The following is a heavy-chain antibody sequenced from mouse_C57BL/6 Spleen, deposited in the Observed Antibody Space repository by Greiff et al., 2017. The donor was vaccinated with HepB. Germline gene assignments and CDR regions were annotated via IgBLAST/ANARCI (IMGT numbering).Heavy chain of an antibody. V-gene: IGHV1-76*01. CDR2: IYPGRGNT. CDR3: AREGSYYAMDY. Sequence: VQLKESGAELVRPGASVKLSCKASGYTFTDYYINWVKQRPGQGLEWIARIYPGRGNTYYNEKFKGKATLTAEKSSSTAYMQLSSLTSEDSAVYFCAREGSYYAMDYWGQGTSVTVSS. J-gene: IGHJ4*01. CDR1: GYTFTDYY. D-gene: IGHD3-3*01.